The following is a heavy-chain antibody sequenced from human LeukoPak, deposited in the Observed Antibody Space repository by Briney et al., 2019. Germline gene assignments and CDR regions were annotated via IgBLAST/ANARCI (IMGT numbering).Heavy chain of an antibody. Sequence: GASVKVSCKASGDNFRIYNVHWVRQAPGQGLEWLGRVDPSGGVTTSVEKLQGRITMTTDLSTSIVYMELSSLRIEDTAVYYCARGGQNWHGEDRWHYWGQGTLVTVAS. J-gene: IGHJ4*02. V-gene: IGHV1-46*04. CDR1: GDNFRIYN. CDR3: ARGGQNWHGEDRWHY. D-gene: IGHD2-15*01. CDR2: VDPSGGVT.